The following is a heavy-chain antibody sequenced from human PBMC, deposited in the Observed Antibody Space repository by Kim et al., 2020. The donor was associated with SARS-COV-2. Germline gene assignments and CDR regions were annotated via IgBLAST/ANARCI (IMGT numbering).Heavy chain of an antibody. CDR3: ARGAYGDDKSFDY. CDR2: IYPGDSDT. Sequence: GESLKISCKGSGYSFTSYWIGWVHQMPGKGLEWMGIIYPGDSDTRYSPSFQGQVTISADKSISTAYLQWRSLKASDTAMYYCARGAYGDDKSFDYWGQGTLVTVSS. D-gene: IGHD4-17*01. J-gene: IGHJ4*02. V-gene: IGHV5-51*07. CDR1: GYSFTSYW.